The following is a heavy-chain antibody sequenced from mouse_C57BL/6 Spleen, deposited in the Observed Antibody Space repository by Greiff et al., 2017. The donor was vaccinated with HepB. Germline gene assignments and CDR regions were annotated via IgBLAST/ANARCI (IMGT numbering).Heavy chain of an antibody. CDR2: ISDGGSYT. V-gene: IGHV5-4*03. CDR3: ARVRYSNYYFDY. J-gene: IGHJ2*01. D-gene: IGHD2-5*01. CDR1: GFTFSSYA. Sequence: EVKLMESGGGLVKPGGSLKLSCAASGFTFSSYAMSWVRQTPEKRLEWVATISDGGSYTYYADIVKGRFTISRDNAKNNLYQHMSHLKSEDTAMYYNARVRYSNYYFDYRGQGTTLTVSS.